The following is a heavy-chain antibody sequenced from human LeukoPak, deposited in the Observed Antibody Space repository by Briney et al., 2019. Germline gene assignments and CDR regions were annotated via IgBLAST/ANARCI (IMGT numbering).Heavy chain of an antibody. D-gene: IGHD3-22*01. CDR2: VDPEDGET. V-gene: IGHV1-69-2*01. J-gene: IGHJ4*02. Sequence: ASVKVSCKASGGTFSSYAISWVRQAPGKGLEWMGLVDPEDGETIYAEKFQGRVTITADTSTDTAYMELSSLRSEDTAVYYCATGASRLGDSSGYSAHFDYWGQGTLVTVSS. CDR1: GGTFSSYA. CDR3: ATGASRLGDSSGYSAHFDY.